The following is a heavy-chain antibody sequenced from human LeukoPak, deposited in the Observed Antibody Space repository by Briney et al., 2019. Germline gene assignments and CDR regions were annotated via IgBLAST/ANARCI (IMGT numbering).Heavy chain of an antibody. Sequence: SETLSLTCTVSGGSISSYYWSWIRQPAGKGLEWIGRIYTSGSTNYNPSLKSRVTMSVDTSENQFSLKLSSVTAADTAVYYCARGVVVVVAATPLLYYYYMDVWGKGTTVTVSS. CDR3: ARGVVVVVAATPLLYYYYMDV. CDR2: IYTSGST. V-gene: IGHV4-4*07. CDR1: GGSISSYY. D-gene: IGHD2-15*01. J-gene: IGHJ6*03.